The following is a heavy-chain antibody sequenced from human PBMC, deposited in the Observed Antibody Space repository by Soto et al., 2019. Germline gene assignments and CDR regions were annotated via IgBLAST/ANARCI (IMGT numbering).Heavy chain of an antibody. CDR3: ARVLFGRGNWFDP. V-gene: IGHV4-59*01. J-gene: IGHJ5*02. Sequence: SETLSLTCTVSGGSISSYYWSWIRQPPGKGLEWIGYIYYSGSPNYNPSLKSRVTISVDTSKNQFSLKLSSVTAADTAVYYCARVLFGRGNWFDPWGQGTLVTVSS. CDR1: GGSISSYY. CDR2: IYYSGSP. D-gene: IGHD3-3*01.